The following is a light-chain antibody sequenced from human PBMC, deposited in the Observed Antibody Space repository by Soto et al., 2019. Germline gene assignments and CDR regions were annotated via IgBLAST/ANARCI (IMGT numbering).Light chain of an antibody. Sequence: DIQMTQSPSTLSASVGDRVTITCRASQSISGWLAWYQQKPGTAPKLLIHATSNLQIGVPSRFSGSGSGTEFTLTISSLEPEDFGTYYCQQSYKMPSFGQGTRLVIK. V-gene: IGKV1-39*01. J-gene: IGKJ5*01. CDR1: QSISGW. CDR2: ATS. CDR3: QQSYKMPS.